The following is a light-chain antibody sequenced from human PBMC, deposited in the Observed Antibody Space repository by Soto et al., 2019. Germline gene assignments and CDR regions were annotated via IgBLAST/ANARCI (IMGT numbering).Light chain of an antibody. V-gene: IGKV1-5*01. J-gene: IGKJ1*01. CDR1: ESIRTW. CDR3: QQYNNYPRT. Sequence: DIQMTQSPSTLSASIGDRVTITCRASESIRTWLAWYQHKPGKAPKFLIYDASSLESGVPSRFSGSGSGTECTLTISNLQPDEFATYFCQQYNNYPRTFGQGTKGEIK. CDR2: DAS.